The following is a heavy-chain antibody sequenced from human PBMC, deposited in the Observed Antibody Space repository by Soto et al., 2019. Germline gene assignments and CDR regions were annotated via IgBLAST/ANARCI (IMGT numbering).Heavy chain of an antibody. J-gene: IGHJ6*02. D-gene: IGHD6-19*01. V-gene: IGHV4-59*01. CDR1: GGSISSYY. CDR3: ARDRASAVAGTLYYYYGMDV. Sequence: SETLSLTCTVSGGSISSYYWIWIRQPPGKGLEWIGYIYYSGSTNYNPSLKSRVTISVDTSKNQFSLKLSSVTAADTAVYYCARDRASAVAGTLYYYYGMDVWGQGTTVTVSS. CDR2: IYYSGST.